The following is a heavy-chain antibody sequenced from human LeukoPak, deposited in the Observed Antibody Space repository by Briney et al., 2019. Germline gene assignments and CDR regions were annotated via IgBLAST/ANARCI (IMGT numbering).Heavy chain of an antibody. D-gene: IGHD1-26*01. CDR1: GFTFSSYA. CDR3: ARPSGSKTKDAFDI. Sequence: GGSLRLSCAASGFTFSSYAMHWVRQAPGKGLEWVAVISYDGSNKYYADSVKGRFTISRDNSKNTLYLQMNSLRAEDTAVYYCARPSGSKTKDAFDIWGQGTMVTVSS. V-gene: IGHV3-30*04. CDR2: ISYDGSNK. J-gene: IGHJ3*02.